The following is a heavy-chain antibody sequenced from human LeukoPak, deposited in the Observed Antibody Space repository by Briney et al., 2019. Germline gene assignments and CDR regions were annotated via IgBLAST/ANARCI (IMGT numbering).Heavy chain of an antibody. CDR1: GGSISSYY. V-gene: IGHV4-59*01. CDR2: IYYSGST. Sequence: PSETLSLTCTVSGGSISSYYWSWIRQPPGKGLEWIGYIYYSGSTNYNPSLKSRVTISVDTSKNQFSLKLSSVTAADTAVYYCARDVGDNWFDPWGQGTLVTVSS. CDR3: ARDVGDNWFDP. D-gene: IGHD2-15*01. J-gene: IGHJ5*02.